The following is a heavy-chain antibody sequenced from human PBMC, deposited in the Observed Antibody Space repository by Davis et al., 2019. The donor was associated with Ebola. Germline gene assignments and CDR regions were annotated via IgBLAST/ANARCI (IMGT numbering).Heavy chain of an antibody. D-gene: IGHD4-17*01. CDR1: GFTFSSYG. CDR2: ISGSGDYT. V-gene: IGHV3-23*01. CDR3: ARGAYGDYIVKAFDI. J-gene: IGHJ3*02. Sequence: GGSLRLSCAASGFTFSSYGMHWVRQAPGKGLEWVSSISGSGDYTYYADSVKGRFTISRDNSKNTLYLQMNSLRAEDTAIYYCARGAYGDYIVKAFDIWGQGTKVTVSS.